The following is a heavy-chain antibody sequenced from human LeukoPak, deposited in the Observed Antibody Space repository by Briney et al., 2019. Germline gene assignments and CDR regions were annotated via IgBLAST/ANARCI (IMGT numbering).Heavy chain of an antibody. J-gene: IGHJ3*02. D-gene: IGHD5-18*01. Sequence: GSLRLSCAASGFTFSSYSMNWVRQAPGKGLEWVSSISSSSSYIYYADSVKGRFTISRDNAKNSLYLQMNSLRAEDTAVYYCARDSRIVRGYSYGSTYAFDIWGQGTVVTVSS. V-gene: IGHV3-21*01. CDR3: ARDSRIVRGYSYGSTYAFDI. CDR1: GFTFSSYS. CDR2: ISSSSSYI.